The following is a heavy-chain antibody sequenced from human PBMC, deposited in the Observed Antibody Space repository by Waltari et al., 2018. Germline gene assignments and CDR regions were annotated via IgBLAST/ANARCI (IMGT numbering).Heavy chain of an antibody. Sequence: QVQLQESGPGLVKPSETLSLTCTVSGGSISRHYWSWIRQPPGKGLEWIGYIYYSGSTNYNPSLKSRVTISVDTSKNQFSLKLSSVTAADTAVYYCARGPFWSGYYMDVWGKGTTVTVSS. CDR3: ARGPFWSGYYMDV. CDR1: GGSISRHY. D-gene: IGHD3-3*01. J-gene: IGHJ6*03. CDR2: IYYSGST. V-gene: IGHV4-59*11.